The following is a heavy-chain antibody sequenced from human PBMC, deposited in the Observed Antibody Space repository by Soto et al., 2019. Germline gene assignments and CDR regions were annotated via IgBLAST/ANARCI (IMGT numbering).Heavy chain of an antibody. J-gene: IGHJ4*02. D-gene: IGHD3-16*02. CDR1: GITFSNYA. CDR2: ISTSGGRP. CDR3: AKDPDRYDYVWWTYRYIDH. Sequence: EVQLLESGGGLVQPGGSLRLSCTASGITFSNYAMSWVRQAPRKGLEWVSSISTSGGRPYYADSVKGRFTISRDNSKNTLYLQMNSLRVEDTDVYYCAKDPDRYDYVWWTYRYIDHWGQGTLVTVSS. V-gene: IGHV3-23*01.